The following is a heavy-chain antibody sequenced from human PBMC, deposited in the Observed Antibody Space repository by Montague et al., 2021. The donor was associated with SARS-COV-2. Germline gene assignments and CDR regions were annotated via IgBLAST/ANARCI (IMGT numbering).Heavy chain of an antibody. CDR1: DGSISSSSYY. CDR2: NHDRGST. CDR3: ATQEDPSGWIPGPFDF. V-gene: IGHV4-39*01. J-gene: IGHJ4*02. D-gene: IGHD6-19*01. Sequence: SETLSLTCTVSDGSISSSSYYWAWIRQATGKGLEWKGSNHDRGSTYYNPSLKSRVFISVDKSKNQLSLTLTSVTAADTAVYYCATQEDPSGWIPGPFDFWGQGTLLSVSS.